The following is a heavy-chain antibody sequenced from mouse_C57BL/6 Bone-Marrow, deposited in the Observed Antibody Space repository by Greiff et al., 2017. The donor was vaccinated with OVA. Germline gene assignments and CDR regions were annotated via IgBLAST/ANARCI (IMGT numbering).Heavy chain of an antibody. Sequence: QVQLQQPGAELVKPGASVKLSCKASGYTFTSYWMPWVKQRPGRGLEWIGRIDPNSGGTKYNEKFKSKATLTVDKPSSTDYMQLSSLTSEDSAVDYCARYGTTALRGSSWYFDVWGTGTTVTVSS. D-gene: IGHD1-1*01. CDR1: GYTFTSYW. V-gene: IGHV1-72*01. J-gene: IGHJ1*03. CDR3: ARYGTTALRGSSWYFDV. CDR2: IDPNSGGT.